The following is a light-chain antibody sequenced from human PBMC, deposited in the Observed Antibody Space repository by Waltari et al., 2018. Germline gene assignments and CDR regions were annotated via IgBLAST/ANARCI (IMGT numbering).Light chain of an antibody. CDR3: QTWGTGIQV. J-gene: IGLJ3*02. CDR2: LNSDGSL. CDR1: SGHTSDA. Sequence: HLVLTQSHSASASPGASGKLPSTPRSGHTSDAIAWHQQQPEKGPRYLVKLNSDGSLSKGAGIPVRFSGSSSGAERYLTISSRQSEDEADYYCQTWGTGIQVFGGGTKLTVL. V-gene: IGLV4-69*01.